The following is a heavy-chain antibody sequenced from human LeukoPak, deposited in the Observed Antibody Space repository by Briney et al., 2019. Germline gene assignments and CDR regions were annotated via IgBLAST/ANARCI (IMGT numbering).Heavy chain of an antibody. D-gene: IGHD3-22*01. CDR3: ARDYDSSGYYDY. CDR2: INHSGST. Sequence: SETLSLTCAVYGGSFSGYYWSWIRQPPGKGLEWIGEINHSGSTNYNPSLKSRVTISVDTSKNQFSLKLSSVTAADTAVYYCARDYDSSGYYDYWGQGTLVTVSS. J-gene: IGHJ4*02. V-gene: IGHV4-34*01. CDR1: GGSFSGYY.